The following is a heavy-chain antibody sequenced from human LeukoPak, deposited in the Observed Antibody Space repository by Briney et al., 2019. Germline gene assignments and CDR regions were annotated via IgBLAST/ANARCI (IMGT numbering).Heavy chain of an antibody. CDR3: ARSAAQLWSSFDY. CDR2: IYYSGST. Sequence: SETLSLTCTVSGGSISSYYWSWIRQPPGKGLEWIGYIYYSGSTYYNPSLKSRVTISVDTSKNQFSLKLSSVTAADTAVYYCARSAAQLWSSFDYWGQGTLVTVSS. CDR1: GGSISSYY. J-gene: IGHJ4*02. D-gene: IGHD5-18*01. V-gene: IGHV4-59*12.